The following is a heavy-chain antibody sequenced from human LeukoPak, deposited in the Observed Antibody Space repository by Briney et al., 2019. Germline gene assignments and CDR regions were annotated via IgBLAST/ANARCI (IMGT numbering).Heavy chain of an antibody. J-gene: IGHJ4*02. CDR1: GYNFNDYG. D-gene: IGHD6-6*01. Sequence: VASAKVSCKASGYNFNDYGITWVRQAPGQGLEWMGWISGYNGNTYHAPNLQDRITVTADTSTSTAYLEVKSLTSDDTAMYYCARDFKYSSSRAAGYWGQGTLVTVSS. CDR3: ARDFKYSSSRAAGY. CDR2: ISGYNGNT. V-gene: IGHV1-18*01.